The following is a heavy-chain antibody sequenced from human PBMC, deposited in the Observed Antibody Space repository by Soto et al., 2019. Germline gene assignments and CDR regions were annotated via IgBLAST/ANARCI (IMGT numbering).Heavy chain of an antibody. J-gene: IGHJ4*02. V-gene: IGHV4-39*01. CDR3: ARQEGCSGGSCYARFDY. CDR1: GDSISSSSYY. Sequence: QLQLQESGPGLVKPSETLSLTCTVSGDSISSSSYYWGWIRQPPGKGLEWIGSIYYSGSTYYNPSLKSRVTISVDTSKTKFSLKLSSVTAADTAVYYYARQEGCSGGSCYARFDYWGQGTLVTDSS. D-gene: IGHD2-15*01. CDR2: IYYSGST.